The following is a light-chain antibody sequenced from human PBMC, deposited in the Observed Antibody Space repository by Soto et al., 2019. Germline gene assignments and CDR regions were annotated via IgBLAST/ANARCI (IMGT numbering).Light chain of an antibody. J-gene: IGKJ5*01. CDR3: QQSYSTPIT. Sequence: DIQMTQSPSSLSASVGDRVTITCRASQSISSYLNWYQQKPGKAPKLLIYAASSLQSGVPSRFSGSRSGTDFTLTISSLQPEDFATYYCQQSYSTPITFGKGTRLEIK. V-gene: IGKV1-39*01. CDR2: AAS. CDR1: QSISSY.